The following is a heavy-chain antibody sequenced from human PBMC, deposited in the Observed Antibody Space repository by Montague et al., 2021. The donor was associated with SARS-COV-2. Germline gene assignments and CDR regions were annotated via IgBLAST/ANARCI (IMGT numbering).Heavy chain of an antibody. CDR2: IYYSGST. V-gene: IGHV4-39*01. CDR3: ARLNFHITIFGVVSSRVFDY. CDR1: GGSISSSSNY. D-gene: IGHD3-3*01. J-gene: IGHJ4*02. Sequence: SETLSLTCTVSGGSISSSSNYWGWIRQPSGKGLEWIGNIYYSGSTYYNPSLKSRVTISVDTSKNQFFLKLSSVTAADTAVYYCARLNFHITIFGVVSSRVFDYWGQGTLVTVSS.